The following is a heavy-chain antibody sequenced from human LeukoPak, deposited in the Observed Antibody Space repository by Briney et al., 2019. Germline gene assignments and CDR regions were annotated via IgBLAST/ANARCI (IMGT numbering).Heavy chain of an antibody. J-gene: IGHJ4*02. CDR1: GFTFDDYA. D-gene: IGHD3-22*01. CDR3: AKDTTYYYDSSGYRFDY. V-gene: IGHV3-9*01. Sequence: GGSLRLSCAASGFTFDDYAMHWVRQAPGKGPEWVSGISWNSGSIGYADSVKGRFTISRDNAKNSLYLQMNSLRAEDTALYYCAKDTTYYYDSSGYRFDYWGQGTLVTVSS. CDR2: ISWNSGSI.